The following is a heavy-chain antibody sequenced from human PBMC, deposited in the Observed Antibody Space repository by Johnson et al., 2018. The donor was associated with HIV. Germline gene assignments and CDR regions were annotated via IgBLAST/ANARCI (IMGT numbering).Heavy chain of an antibody. D-gene: IGHD1-26*01. CDR1: GFTFGDYA. CDR3: AREGASYYSGAFDI. CDR2: IYSGGST. Sequence: VQLVESGGGLVQPGRSLRLSCTASGFTFGDYAMSWVRQAPGKGLEWVSVIYSGGSTYYADSVKGRFTISRDNSKNTLYLQMNSLRAEDTAVYYCAREGASYYSGAFDIWGQGTMVTVSS. V-gene: IGHV3-66*01. J-gene: IGHJ3*02.